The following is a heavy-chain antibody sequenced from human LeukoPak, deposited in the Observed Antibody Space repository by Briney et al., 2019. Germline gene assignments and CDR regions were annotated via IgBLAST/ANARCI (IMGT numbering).Heavy chain of an antibody. CDR1: GFSFSSYA. CDR3: ARYKTHDSITAGGLDY. CDR2: ISYDGSNK. J-gene: IGHJ4*02. V-gene: IGHV3-30-3*01. D-gene: IGHD6-13*01. Sequence: GGSLRLSCAASGFSFSSYAMSWVRQAPGKGLEWVAVISYDGSNKYYADSVKGRFTISRDNSKNTLYLQMNSLRAEDTAVYYCARYKTHDSITAGGLDYWGQGTLVTVSS.